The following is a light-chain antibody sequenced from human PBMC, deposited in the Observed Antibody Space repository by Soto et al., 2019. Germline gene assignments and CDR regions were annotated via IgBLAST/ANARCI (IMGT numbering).Light chain of an antibody. Sequence: SALTQPASVSDSPGQSITISCTGTSSDVGGSNFVSWYQRHPGKPPKLIIYDVANRPSGVSNRFSGSKSGSTASLIISRLQTEDEADYYCVSYTSSTTYVFGTGTKVTV. CDR3: VSYTSSTTYV. J-gene: IGLJ1*01. CDR1: SSDVGGSNF. CDR2: DVA. V-gene: IGLV2-14*03.